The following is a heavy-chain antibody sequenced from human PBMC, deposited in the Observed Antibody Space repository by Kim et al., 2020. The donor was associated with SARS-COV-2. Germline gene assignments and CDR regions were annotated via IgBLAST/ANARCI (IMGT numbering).Heavy chain of an antibody. J-gene: IGHJ4*02. CDR3: AKDGGRYYYDR. CDR2: ISYDGSNK. Sequence: GGSLRLSCAASGFTFSSYGMHWVRQAQGKGLEWVAVISYDGSNKYYADSVKGRFTISRDNSKNTLYVQMNSLRAEDTAVYYCAKDGGRYYYDRWGQGTLVTVSS. D-gene: IGHD3-22*01. CDR1: GFTFSSYG. V-gene: IGHV3-30*18.